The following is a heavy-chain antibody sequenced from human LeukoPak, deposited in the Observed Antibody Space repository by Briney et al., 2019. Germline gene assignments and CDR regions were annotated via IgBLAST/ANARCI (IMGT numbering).Heavy chain of an antibody. V-gene: IGHV1-2*02. CDR3: ARQPGHYNY. CDR1: GYTFIVYY. D-gene: IGHD3-10*01. Sequence: ASVKVSCKASGYTFIVYYIHWGRQAPGQGLEGMGWINPNSGATNYAQKFQGRVTLTRDTSIGTAYLELNRLTSDDTAVYYCARQPGHYNYWGQGTLVTVSS. CDR2: INPNSGAT. J-gene: IGHJ4*02.